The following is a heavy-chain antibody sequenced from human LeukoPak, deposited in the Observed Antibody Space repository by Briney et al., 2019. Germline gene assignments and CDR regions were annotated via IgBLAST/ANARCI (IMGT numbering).Heavy chain of an antibody. CDR1: GGTFSSYA. CDR2: IIPIFGTA. CDR3: AKNEQIWYAFDI. Sequence: GASVKVSCKASGGTFSSYAISWVRQAPGQGLEWMGGIIPIFGTANYAQKFQGRVTITADESTSTAYMELSSLRSDDTAVYYCAKNEQIWYAFDIWGQGTMVTVSS. J-gene: IGHJ3*02. V-gene: IGHV1-69*13. D-gene: IGHD5-18*01.